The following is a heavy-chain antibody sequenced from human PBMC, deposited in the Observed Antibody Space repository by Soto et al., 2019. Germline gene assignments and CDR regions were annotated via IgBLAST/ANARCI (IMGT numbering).Heavy chain of an antibody. Sequence: GGSLRLSCAASGFTFSNYTMHWVRQAPGKGLEWVALISYDEIDKYFADAVKGRFTISRDNSKNTLYLQMDSLRAEDTAVYYCSGRAGSSDYWGRGTLVTVSS. CDR2: ISYDEIDK. D-gene: IGHD1-26*01. CDR3: SGRAGSSDY. V-gene: IGHV3-30*04. CDR1: GFTFSNYT. J-gene: IGHJ4*02.